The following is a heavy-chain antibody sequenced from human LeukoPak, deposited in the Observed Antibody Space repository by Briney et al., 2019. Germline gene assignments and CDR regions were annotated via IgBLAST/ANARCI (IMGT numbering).Heavy chain of an antibody. CDR2: INHSGST. CDR3: AIRPGYDRIDC. V-gene: IGHV4-34*01. CDR1: GGSFSGYY. D-gene: IGHD1-1*01. Sequence: SGTLSLTCAVYGGSFSGYYWSWIRQPPGKGLEWIGEINHSGSTNYNPSLKSRVTISVDTSKNQFSLKLSSVTAADTAVYYCAIRPGYDRIDCWGQGTLVTVSS. J-gene: IGHJ4*02.